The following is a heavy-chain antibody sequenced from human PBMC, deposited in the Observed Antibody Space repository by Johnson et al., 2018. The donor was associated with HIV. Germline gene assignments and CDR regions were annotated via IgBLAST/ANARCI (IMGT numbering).Heavy chain of an antibody. CDR2: TRNKANSYTT. J-gene: IGHJ3*02. Sequence: VQLVESGGGLVQPGGSLRLSCAASGFTFSDHYMDWVRQAPGKGLEWVGRTRNKANSYTTEYAASVKGRFTISRDDSKNSLYLQMNSLKTEDTAVYYCARGGGYSGYDRVGRACDIWGQGTMVTVSS. V-gene: IGHV3-72*01. CDR1: GFTFSDHY. D-gene: IGHD5-12*01. CDR3: ARGGGYSGYDRVGRACDI.